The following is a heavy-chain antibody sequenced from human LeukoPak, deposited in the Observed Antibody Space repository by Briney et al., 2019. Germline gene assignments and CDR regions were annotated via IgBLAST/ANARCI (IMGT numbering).Heavy chain of an antibody. Sequence: PSEPLTLPCAVYGQPFSGYHSRWIRQPPGKGLEWIGDINHSGSTKYNPSLKSRVHILVDTIKNQYSLKLSSVTAADTAVDDCARLPSRYCSSTSCYELFDYWGQGTLVTVSS. CDR1: GQPFSGYH. V-gene: IGHV4-34*01. CDR2: INHSGST. J-gene: IGHJ4*02. D-gene: IGHD2-2*01. CDR3: ARLPSRYCSSTSCYELFDY.